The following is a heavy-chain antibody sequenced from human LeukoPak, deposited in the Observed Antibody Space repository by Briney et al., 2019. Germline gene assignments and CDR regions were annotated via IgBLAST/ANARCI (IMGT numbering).Heavy chain of an antibody. CDR2: INHGGST. Sequence: SETLSLTCAVYGGSFSGYYWSWIRQPPGKGLEWIGEINHGGSTNYNPSLKSRVTISVDTSKNQFSLKLSSVTAADTAVYYCARCSLTVAAPRWFDPWGQGTLVTVSS. V-gene: IGHV4-34*01. CDR1: GGSFSGYY. D-gene: IGHD6-19*01. J-gene: IGHJ5*02. CDR3: ARCSLTVAAPRWFDP.